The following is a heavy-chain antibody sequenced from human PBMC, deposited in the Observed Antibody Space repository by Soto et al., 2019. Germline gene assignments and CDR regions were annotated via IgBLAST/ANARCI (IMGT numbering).Heavy chain of an antibody. Sequence: EMQLVESGGGLVQPGGSLRLSCAASGFTFSSFWMHWVRQGPGKGLVWLSRINFDGTRTTYADSVKGRFTISRDNAKDTVYLQMNSLRAEDTAVYYCARGAGGRYYNDYWGQGTLVTVSS. CDR2: INFDGTRT. CDR1: GFTFSSFW. J-gene: IGHJ4*02. V-gene: IGHV3-74*01. D-gene: IGHD1-26*01. CDR3: ARGAGGRYYNDY.